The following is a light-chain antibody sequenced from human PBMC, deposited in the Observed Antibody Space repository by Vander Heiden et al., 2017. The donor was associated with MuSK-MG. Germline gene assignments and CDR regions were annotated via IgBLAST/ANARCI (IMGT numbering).Light chain of an antibody. Sequence: DIQMTQSPSSLSASVGDRVTITCRASQSISSYLNWYQQKPGKAPKLLIYAASSLQSGVPSRFSGSGYGTDFTLTISSLQPEDFASYYCQQSDSTPFFTFGPGTKVDIK. CDR1: QSISSY. CDR3: QQSDSTPFFT. J-gene: IGKJ3*01. V-gene: IGKV1-39*01. CDR2: AAS.